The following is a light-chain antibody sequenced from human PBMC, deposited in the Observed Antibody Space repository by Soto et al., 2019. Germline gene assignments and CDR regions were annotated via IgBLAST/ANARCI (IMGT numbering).Light chain of an antibody. Sequence: EIVMTHSPVTLSVTPGERATLACRASQSVGSHLAWYQQRPGQAPRLLIYGASYRATGIPPRFSGSGSGTDFTLTISRLEPEDFAVYYCQQYGSSITFGQGRRLEIK. CDR3: QQYGSSIT. V-gene: IGKV3-20*01. J-gene: IGKJ5*01. CDR2: GAS. CDR1: QSVGSH.